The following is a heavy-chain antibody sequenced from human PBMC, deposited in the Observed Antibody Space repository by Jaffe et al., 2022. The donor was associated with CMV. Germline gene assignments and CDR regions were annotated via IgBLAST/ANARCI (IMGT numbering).Heavy chain of an antibody. CDR3: ARDYDGSDYGGGTFDL. J-gene: IGHJ4*02. V-gene: IGHV1-18*01. D-gene: IGHD3-22*01. CDR1: GYIFISYA. CDR2: ISTYSANT. Sequence: QVQLVQSGAEVKKPGASVKISCTGSGYIFISYAVSWVRQAPGQRLEWMGWISTYSANTRYAQKFQGRVTVTTDTSTATAFMELRSLRSDDTAMYYCARDYDGSDYGGGTFDLWGQGTLVTVSS.